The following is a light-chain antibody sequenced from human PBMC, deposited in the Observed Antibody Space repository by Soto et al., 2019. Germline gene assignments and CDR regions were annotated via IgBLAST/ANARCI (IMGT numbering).Light chain of an antibody. J-gene: IGKJ2*01. Sequence: EIVMTQSPATLSVSPGERATLSCRASQSISTELAWYQQKPGQPPRLLIYSASTRATGVPARLTGSGSGSEFSLTISGLQSEEFAVYYCQQGHNWPLTFGQGTRLEI. CDR3: QQGHNWPLT. CDR2: SAS. V-gene: IGKV3-15*01. CDR1: QSISTE.